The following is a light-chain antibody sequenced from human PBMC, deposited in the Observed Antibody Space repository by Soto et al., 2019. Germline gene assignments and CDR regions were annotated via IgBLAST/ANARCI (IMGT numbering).Light chain of an antibody. V-gene: IGKV3-11*01. Sequence: EIVLTQSPATLSLSPGESATLSCRASQSVSSYFAWYQQKPGQAPRLLIYDASNRATGIPARFSGSGSGTDFTLTISSLEPEDFAVYYCQQRSNWPRTFGQGTKVDIK. J-gene: IGKJ1*01. CDR1: QSVSSY. CDR3: QQRSNWPRT. CDR2: DAS.